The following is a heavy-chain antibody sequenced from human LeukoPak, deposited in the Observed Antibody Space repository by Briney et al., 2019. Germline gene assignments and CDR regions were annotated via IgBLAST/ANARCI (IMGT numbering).Heavy chain of an antibody. Sequence: GGSLRLSCAASGFTVSSNYMSWVRQAPGKGLEWVSVIYSGGSTYYADSVKGRFTISRDNSKNTLYFQMSSLRAEDTAVYYCARGRSPYSFDYWGQGTLVTVSS. V-gene: IGHV3-53*01. J-gene: IGHJ4*02. CDR2: IYSGGST. CDR3: ARGRSPYSFDY. CDR1: GFTVSSNY. D-gene: IGHD2-15*01.